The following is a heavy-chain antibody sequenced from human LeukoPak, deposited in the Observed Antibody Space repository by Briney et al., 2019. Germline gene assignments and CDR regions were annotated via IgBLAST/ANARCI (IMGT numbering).Heavy chain of an antibody. D-gene: IGHD3-22*01. J-gene: IGHJ4*02. Sequence: GGSLRLFCAASEFIVSINYMTWVRQAPGKGLEWVSLIYSRGDTKYADSVKGRFTISRDNAKNTLYLQMNSLRAEDTAVYYCARDGKYYYDSSGLWGQGTLVTVSS. CDR2: IYSRGDT. CDR1: EFIVSINY. CDR3: ARDGKYYYDSSGL. V-gene: IGHV3-53*01.